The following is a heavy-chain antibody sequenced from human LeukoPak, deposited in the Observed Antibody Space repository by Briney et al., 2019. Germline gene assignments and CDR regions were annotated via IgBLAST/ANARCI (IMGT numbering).Heavy chain of an antibody. D-gene: IGHD2-15*01. V-gene: IGHV4-34*01. Sequence: PSETLSLTCAVYGGSFSGYCWSWIRQPPGKGLEWIGEINHSGSTNYNPSLKSRVTISVDTSKNQFSLKLSSVTAADTAVYYCARLRGIVVVVAATRKYNWFDPWGQGTLVTVSS. CDR2: INHSGST. J-gene: IGHJ5*02. CDR3: ARLRGIVVVVAATRKYNWFDP. CDR1: GGSFSGYC.